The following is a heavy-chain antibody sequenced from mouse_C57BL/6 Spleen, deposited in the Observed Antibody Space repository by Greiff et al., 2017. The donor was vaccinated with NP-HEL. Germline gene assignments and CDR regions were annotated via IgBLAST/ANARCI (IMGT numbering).Heavy chain of an antibody. CDR2: IHPNSGST. CDR1: GYTFTSYW. CDR3: ARRGYGSFDY. Sequence: QVQLKQPGAELVKPGASVKLSCKASGYTFTSYWMHWVKQRPGQGLEWIGMIHPNSGSTNYNEKFKSKATLTVDKSSSTAYMQLSSLTSEDSAVYYCARRGYGSFDYWGQGTTLTVSS. D-gene: IGHD1-1*01. V-gene: IGHV1-64*01. J-gene: IGHJ2*01.